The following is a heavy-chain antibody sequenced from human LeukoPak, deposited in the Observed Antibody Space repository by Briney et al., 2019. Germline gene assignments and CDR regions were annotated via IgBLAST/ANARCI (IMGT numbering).Heavy chain of an antibody. D-gene: IGHD6-19*01. V-gene: IGHV1-2*02. CDR3: AREGQWRSDY. CDR2: INPNSGAT. CDR1: GYTFTDYY. Sequence: ASVKVSCKASGYTFTDYYMHWVRQAPGQGLEWMGWINPNSGATNCAQDFQGRVTMTRDTSINTIYMELTRLTSDGTAVYFCAREGQWRSDYWGQGTLVTVSS. J-gene: IGHJ4*02.